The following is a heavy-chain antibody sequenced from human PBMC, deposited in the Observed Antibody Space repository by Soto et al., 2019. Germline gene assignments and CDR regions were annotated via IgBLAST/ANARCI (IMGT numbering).Heavy chain of an antibody. Sequence: GGSLRLSCAASGFTFSSYGMHWVRQAPGKGLEWVAVISYDGSNKYYADSVKGRFTISRDNSKNSLYLQMNSLRDEDTAVYYCVRDRRDRYSYYGMDVWGQGTTVTVSS. CDR2: ISYDGSNK. CDR1: GFTFSSYG. V-gene: IGHV3-30*03. J-gene: IGHJ6*02. CDR3: VRDRRDRYSYYGMDV.